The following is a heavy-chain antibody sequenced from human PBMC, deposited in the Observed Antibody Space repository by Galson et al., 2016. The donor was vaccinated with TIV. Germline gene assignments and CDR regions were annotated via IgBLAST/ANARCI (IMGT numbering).Heavy chain of an antibody. CDR3: ARGKERVINYYYYMDV. V-gene: IGHV1-69*13. J-gene: IGHJ6*03. CDR1: GGTFSSYG. Sequence: SVKVSCTASGGTFSSYGISWVRQAPGQGLEWMGGITPVFGIPNYAQTFQGRVTITADESTSTAYMELTSLRSEDTAVYYCARGKERVINYYYYMDVWGKGTTITVSS. D-gene: IGHD3-3*01. CDR2: ITPVFGIP.